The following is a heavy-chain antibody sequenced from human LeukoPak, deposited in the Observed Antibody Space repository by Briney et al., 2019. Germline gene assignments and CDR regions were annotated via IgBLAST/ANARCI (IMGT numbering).Heavy chain of an antibody. V-gene: IGHV3-33*01. CDR3: ARELFPSYDSSGYYFRLRAQYYFDY. CDR1: GFSFSSYG. Sequence: PGGSLRLSCAASGFSFSSYGMHWVRQAPGKGLEWVAVIWYDGSNKYYADSVKGRFTISRDNSKNTLYLQMNSQRAEDTAVYYCARELFPSYDSSGYYFRLRAQYYFDYWGQGTLVTVSS. D-gene: IGHD3-22*01. J-gene: IGHJ4*02. CDR2: IWYDGSNK.